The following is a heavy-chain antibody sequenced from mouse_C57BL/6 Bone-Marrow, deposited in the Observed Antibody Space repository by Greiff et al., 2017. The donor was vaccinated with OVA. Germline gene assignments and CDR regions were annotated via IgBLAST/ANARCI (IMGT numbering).Heavy chain of an antibody. Sequence: EVQLQQSGGDLVKPGGSLKLSCAASGFTFSSYGMPWVRQTPDKRLEWVATISSGGSYTSYQHSVKGRFTISRDNAKNTLYLQMSSLKSEDTAMYYCARHEKIAYWGQGTLVTVSA. J-gene: IGHJ3*01. CDR2: ISSGGSYT. CDR1: GFTFSSYG. CDR3: ARHEKIAY. V-gene: IGHV5-6*01.